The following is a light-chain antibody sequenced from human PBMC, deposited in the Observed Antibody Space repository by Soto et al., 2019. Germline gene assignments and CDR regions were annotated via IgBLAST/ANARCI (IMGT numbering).Light chain of an antibody. CDR1: SSNIGSNN. Sequence: QSVLLQSTSASGTPGKRVSISCSGSSSNIGSNNVYWYQHFPGSAPRFLIYLNRPRPSGVPDRFSASKSGTSASLVLSVLRPEDEATYYCATCDGSPSCRSLVFGGGIKGTVL. V-gene: IGLV1-47*01. J-gene: IGLJ3*02. CDR3: ATCDGSPSCRSLV. CDR2: LNR.